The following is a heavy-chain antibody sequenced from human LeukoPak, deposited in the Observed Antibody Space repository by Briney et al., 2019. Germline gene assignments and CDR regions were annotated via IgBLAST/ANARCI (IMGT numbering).Heavy chain of an antibody. CDR1: GGSFSGYY. V-gene: IGHV4-34*01. CDR3: ARVGEWLPYYYYYMDV. CDR2: INHSGST. J-gene: IGHJ6*03. D-gene: IGHD3-16*01. Sequence: SETLSLTCAVYGGSFSGYYWSWIRQPPGKGLEWIGEINHSGSTNYNPSLKSRVTISVDTSKNQFSLKLSSVTAADTAVYYCARVGEWLPYYYYYMDVWGKGTTVTVSS.